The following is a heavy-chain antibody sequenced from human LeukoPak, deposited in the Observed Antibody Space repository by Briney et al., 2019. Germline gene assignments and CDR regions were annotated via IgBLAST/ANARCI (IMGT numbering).Heavy chain of an antibody. CDR1: SESSGGDD. J-gene: IGHJ6*02. V-gene: IGHV4-34*03. D-gene: IGHD2-15*01. CDR2: VSPGGGT. CDR3: TSSRGRLYGVDV. Sequence: SETRSLTCAMHSESSGGDDWTWIRQPPGKGLEWIGEVSPGGGTRYNPSLRSRVTISVDKSMKQFSLNLTSVTAADTAVYYCTSSRGRLYGVDVWGQGTTVIVSS.